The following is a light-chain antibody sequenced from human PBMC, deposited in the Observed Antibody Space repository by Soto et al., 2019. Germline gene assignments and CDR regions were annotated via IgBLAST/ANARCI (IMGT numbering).Light chain of an antibody. CDR1: SSNIGAGYD. J-gene: IGLJ3*02. Sequence: QSVLTQPPSVSGAPGQRVTISCTGSSSNIGAGYDVHWYQQLPGTAPKLLIYGNSNRPSGVPDRFSGSKSGTSASLANTGLQAEDEADYYCQSYDSSLSGWVFCGGTKLPVL. CDR3: QSYDSSLSGWV. CDR2: GNS. V-gene: IGLV1-40*01.